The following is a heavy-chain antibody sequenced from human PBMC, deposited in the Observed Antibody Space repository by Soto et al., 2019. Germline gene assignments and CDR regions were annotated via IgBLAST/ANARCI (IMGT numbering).Heavy chain of an antibody. D-gene: IGHD6-6*01. J-gene: IGHJ1*01. V-gene: IGHV2-26*01. CDR3: ALAPYSTSCVGYFRY. CDR2: IFSNDEK. CDR1: AFSLSSALMG. Sequence: QVTLKESGPVLVKPTETLTLTCSVSAFSLSSALMGVSWIRQPPGKALEWLAHIFSNDEKSYNTSLQSRLTIAKDTSKSQVVLTVNNLNPLDTATYYCALAPYSTSCVGYFRYWGQGTLVTVAS.